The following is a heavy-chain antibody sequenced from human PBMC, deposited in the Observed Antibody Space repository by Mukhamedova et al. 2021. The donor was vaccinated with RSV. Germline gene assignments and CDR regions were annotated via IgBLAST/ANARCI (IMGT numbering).Heavy chain of an antibody. CDR3: AKDMINGYKSGLGYLDY. Sequence: GLEWVSSISVSGGSTYYVDSVKGRFTISRDSSKNTLYLEMNSLRAEDTALYYCAKDMINGYKSGLGYLDYCGQGTLVTVSS. V-gene: IGHV3-23*01. J-gene: IGHJ4*02. D-gene: IGHD3-16*01. CDR2: ISVSGGST.